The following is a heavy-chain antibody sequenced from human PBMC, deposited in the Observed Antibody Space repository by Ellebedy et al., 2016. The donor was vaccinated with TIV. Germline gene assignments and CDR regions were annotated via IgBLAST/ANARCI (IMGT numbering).Heavy chain of an antibody. J-gene: IGHJ4*02. CDR2: ISRDGTT. V-gene: IGHV3-53*01. D-gene: IGHD2-2*01. Sequence: GESLNISCASSGFIVSSEFMSWVRQAPGKGLEWVSIISRDGTTYYADSVRGRFSISRDDSENTLYLQMASLRAEDTAVYYCARGFDQAWEVQAYWGQGALVTVSS. CDR3: ARGFDQAWEVQAY. CDR1: GFIVSSEF.